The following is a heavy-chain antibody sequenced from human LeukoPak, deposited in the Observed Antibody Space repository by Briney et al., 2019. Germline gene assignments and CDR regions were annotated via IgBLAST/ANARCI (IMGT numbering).Heavy chain of an antibody. V-gene: IGHV3-30*18. D-gene: IGHD6-19*01. CDR3: AKVKYSSGWFYYFDY. Sequence: GGSLRLSCAASGFTFSSYGMHWVRQAPGKGLEWVAVISYDGSNKYYADSVKGRFTISRDNSKNTLYLQMNSLRAEDTAVYYCAKVKYSSGWFYYFDYWGQGTLVTVSS. CDR2: ISYDGSNK. CDR1: GFTFSSYG. J-gene: IGHJ4*02.